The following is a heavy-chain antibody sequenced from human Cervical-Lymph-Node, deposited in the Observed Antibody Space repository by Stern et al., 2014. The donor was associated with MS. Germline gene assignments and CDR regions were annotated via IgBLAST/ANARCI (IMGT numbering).Heavy chain of an antibody. V-gene: IGHV1-8*01. CDR3: ARGSLAAAGTWDWFDP. D-gene: IGHD6-13*01. CDR1: GYTFTSYD. J-gene: IGHJ5*02. Sequence: QLVQSGAEVKKPGASVKVSCKASGYTFTSYDINWVRQAPGQGLEWMGWMNPNSGNTGYAQKFQGRVTMTRNTSISTAYMELSSLRSEDTAVYYCARGSLAAAGTWDWFDPWGQGTLVTVSS. CDR2: MNPNSGNT.